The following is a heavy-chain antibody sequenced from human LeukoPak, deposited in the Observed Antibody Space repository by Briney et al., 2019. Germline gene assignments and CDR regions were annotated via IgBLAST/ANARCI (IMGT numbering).Heavy chain of an antibody. J-gene: IGHJ6*02. CDR3: ARGSYYDFWSGYFYYYYGMDV. D-gene: IGHD3-3*01. CDR2: ISAYNGNT. CDR1: GYTSTSYG. Sequence: ASVKVSCKASGYTSTSYGISWVRQAPGQGLEWMGWISAYNGNTNYAQKFQGRVTMTRDTSTSTVYMELSSLRSEDTAVYYCARGSYYDFWSGYFYYYYGMDVWGQGTTVTVSS. V-gene: IGHV1-18*01.